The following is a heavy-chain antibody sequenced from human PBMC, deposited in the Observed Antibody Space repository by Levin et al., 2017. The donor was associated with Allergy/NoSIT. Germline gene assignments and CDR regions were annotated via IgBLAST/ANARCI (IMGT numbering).Heavy chain of an antibody. CDR2: IYYSGST. CDR3: ARLGTGIQLWLPLDY. J-gene: IGHJ4*02. V-gene: IGHV4-39*01. CDR1: GGSISSSSYY. D-gene: IGHD5-18*01. Sequence: PSETLSLTCTVSGGSISSSSYYWGWIRQPPGKGLEWIGSIYYSGSTYYNPSLKSRVTISVDTSKNQFSLKLSSVTAADTAVYYCARLGTGIQLWLPLDYWGQGTLVTVSS.